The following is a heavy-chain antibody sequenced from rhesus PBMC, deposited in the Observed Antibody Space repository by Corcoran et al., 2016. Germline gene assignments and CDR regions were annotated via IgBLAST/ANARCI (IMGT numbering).Heavy chain of an antibody. CDR1: AGSISGAYD. J-gene: IGHJ4*01. V-gene: IGHV4-76*01. CDR3: AKRVGPFDC. CDR2: CYVSHGTT. D-gene: IGHD3-3*01. Sequence: QVQLQESGPGVVKPSETLSLTCAVSAGSISGAYDWSWIRQPPGKGLEWIGYCYVSHGTTTYNPSLKNRVTISKDASKNQFSLKLKAVTAADTAVYFCAKRVGPFDCWGQGVLVTVSS.